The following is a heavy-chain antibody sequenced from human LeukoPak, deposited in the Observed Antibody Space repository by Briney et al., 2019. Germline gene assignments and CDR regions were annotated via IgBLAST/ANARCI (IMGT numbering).Heavy chain of an antibody. J-gene: IGHJ4*02. CDR2: INPNSGGT. CDR1: GYTFTGYY. CDR3: AVSQYYYDSSGYRRYYFDY. Sequence: ASVKASCKASGYTFTGYYMHWVRQAPGQGLEWMGWINPNSGGTNYAQKFQGRVTVTRDTSISTAYMELSRLRSDDTAVYYCAVSQYYYDSSGYRRYYFDYWGQGTLVTVSS. V-gene: IGHV1-2*02. D-gene: IGHD3-22*01.